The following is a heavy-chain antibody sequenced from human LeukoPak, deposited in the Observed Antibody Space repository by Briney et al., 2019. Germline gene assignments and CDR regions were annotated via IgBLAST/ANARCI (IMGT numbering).Heavy chain of an antibody. CDR2: INPNSGGT. CDR3: ARDRIVEAEGAFDV. D-gene: IGHD1-26*01. CDR1: GYTFTGYY. Sequence: GASVKVSCKASGYTFTGYYMHWVRQAPGQGLQWMGWINPNSGGTNYAENFQGRVTMTRDTSISTTYMELSSLRSDDTAVYYCARDRIVEAEGAFDVWGQGTMVTVS. V-gene: IGHV1-2*02. J-gene: IGHJ3*01.